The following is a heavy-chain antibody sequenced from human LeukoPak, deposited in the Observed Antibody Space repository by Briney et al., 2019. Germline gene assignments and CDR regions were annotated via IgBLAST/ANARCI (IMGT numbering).Heavy chain of an antibody. V-gene: IGHV3-74*01. CDR2: INSDGSST. D-gene: IGHD2-15*01. J-gene: IGHJ4*02. Sequence: SGGSLRLSCAASGFTFSSYWMHWVRQAPGKGLVWVSRINSDGSSTSYADSVKGRFTISRDNAKNTLYLQMNSLRAEDSAVYYCVPSYCSGGSCYSASGYWGQGTLVTVSS. CDR1: GFTFSSYW. CDR3: VPSYCSGGSCYSASGY.